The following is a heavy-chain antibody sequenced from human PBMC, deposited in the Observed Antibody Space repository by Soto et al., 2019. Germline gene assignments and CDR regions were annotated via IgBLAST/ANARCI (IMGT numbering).Heavy chain of an antibody. J-gene: IGHJ6*02. Sequence: GESLKISCKGSGYSLTSYWISWVRQMPGKGLEWMGRIDPSDSYTNYSPSFQGHVTISADKSISTAYLQWSSLKASDTAMYYCASSSDEYSSSSGIYYYYYGMDVWGQGTTVTVSS. D-gene: IGHD6-6*01. V-gene: IGHV5-10-1*01. CDR2: IDPSDSYT. CDR3: ASSSDEYSSSSGIYYYYYGMDV. CDR1: GYSLTSYW.